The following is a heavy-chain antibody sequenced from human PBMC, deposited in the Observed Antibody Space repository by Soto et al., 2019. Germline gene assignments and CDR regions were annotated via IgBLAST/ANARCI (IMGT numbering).Heavy chain of an antibody. CDR3: ARDIAAAATYYYYYGMDV. CDR1: GYTFTSYY. D-gene: IGHD6-13*01. V-gene: IGHV1-46*01. CDR2: INPSGGST. Sequence: GASVKVSCKASGYTFTSYYMHWVRQAPGQGLEWMGIINPSGGSTSYAQKFQGRVTMTRDTSTSTVYMELSSLRSEDTAVYYCARDIAAAATYYYYYGMDVWGQGTTVTAP. J-gene: IGHJ6*02.